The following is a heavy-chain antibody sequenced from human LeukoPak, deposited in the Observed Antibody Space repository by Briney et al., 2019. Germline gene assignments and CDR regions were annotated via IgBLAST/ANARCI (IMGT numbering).Heavy chain of an antibody. CDR3: ARVVTATGVVAFDI. Sequence: MPSETLSLTCTVSGGSISTYYWSWIRQPAGKGLEWIGRIYTSGSTNYNPSLKSRVTISVDTSKNQFFLKLSSVTAADTAVYYCARVVTATGVVAFDIWGQGTMVTVSS. V-gene: IGHV4-4*07. CDR2: IYTSGST. J-gene: IGHJ3*02. CDR1: GGSISTYY. D-gene: IGHD2-21*02.